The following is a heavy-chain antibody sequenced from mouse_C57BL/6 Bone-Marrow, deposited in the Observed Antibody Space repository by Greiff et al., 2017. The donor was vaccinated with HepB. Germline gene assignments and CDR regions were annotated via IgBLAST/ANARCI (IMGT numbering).Heavy chain of an antibody. CDR2: ISNLAYSI. V-gene: IGHV5-15*01. Sequence: EVQLVESGGGLVQPGGSLKLSCAASGFTFSDYGMAWVRQAPRKGPEWVAFISNLAYSIYYADTVTGRFTISRENAKNTLYLEMSSLRSEDTAMYYCARHIYYGSGAMDYWGQGTSVTVSS. CDR3: ARHIYYGSGAMDY. D-gene: IGHD1-1*01. J-gene: IGHJ4*01. CDR1: GFTFSDYG.